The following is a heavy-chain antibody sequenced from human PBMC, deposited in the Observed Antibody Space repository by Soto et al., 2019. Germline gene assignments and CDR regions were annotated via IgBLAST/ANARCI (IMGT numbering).Heavy chain of an antibody. D-gene: IGHD3-22*01. Sequence: SVKVSCKASGFTFISSAVQWVRQARGQWLEWIGWIVVVSGNTNYAQKFQGRVTITRDMSTSTAYMELSSLRSEDTAVYYCAADYYDTNGYYYDYWGQGTLVTVSS. J-gene: IGHJ4*02. CDR2: IVVVSGNT. V-gene: IGHV1-58*01. CDR1: GFTFISSA. CDR3: AADYYDTNGYYYDY.